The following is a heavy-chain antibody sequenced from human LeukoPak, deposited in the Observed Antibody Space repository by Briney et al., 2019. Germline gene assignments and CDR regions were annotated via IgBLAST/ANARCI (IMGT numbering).Heavy chain of an antibody. J-gene: IGHJ5*02. Sequence: SETLSLTCAVYGGSFSGYYWSWIRQPPGKGLEWIGEINHSGSTNYNPSLKSRVTISVDTPKNQFSLKLSSVTAADTAVYYCARDTQQLVSWWFDPWGQGTLVTVSS. CDR3: ARDTQQLVSWWFDP. D-gene: IGHD6-13*01. CDR1: GGSFSGYY. CDR2: INHSGST. V-gene: IGHV4-34*01.